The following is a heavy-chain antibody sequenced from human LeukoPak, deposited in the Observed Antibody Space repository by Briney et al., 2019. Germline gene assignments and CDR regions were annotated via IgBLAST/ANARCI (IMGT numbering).Heavy chain of an antibody. J-gene: IGHJ1*01. CDR2: IYKSENT. CDR1: GASISSFF. V-gene: IGHV4-59*01. CDR3: ATYWTGFFQH. Sequence: SETLSLTCAVSGASISSFFCNWVRQPPGKGLEWIGYIYKSENTNYNPSLKSRVTISVDTSKNQFSLRLSSVTAADTAVYYCATYWTGFFQHWGQGTLVTVSS. D-gene: IGHD1-1*01.